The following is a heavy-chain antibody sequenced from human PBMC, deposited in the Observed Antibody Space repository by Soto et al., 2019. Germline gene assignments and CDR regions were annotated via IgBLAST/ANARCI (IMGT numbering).Heavy chain of an antibody. CDR1: GDRVYISF. Sequence: AKVSRAACGDRVYISFVAGVLQAPGQSLEWMGWINTDSGQTKYAQKFQGRVIITRDTSATTVHMELSNLRSEDTAMYYCARQRGRYITNWRSGRPDNWFAPWGQGTLVTVSS. CDR3: ARQRGRYITNWRSGRPDNWFAP. V-gene: IGHV1-3*04. CDR2: INTDSGQT. J-gene: IGHJ5*02. D-gene: IGHD1-1*01.